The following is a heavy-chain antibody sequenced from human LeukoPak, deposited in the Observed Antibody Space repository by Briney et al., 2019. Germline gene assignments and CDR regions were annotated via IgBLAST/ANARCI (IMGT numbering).Heavy chain of an antibody. CDR2: ISGSGGRT. CDR1: AFTFSSYS. V-gene: IGHV3-23*01. CDR3: AKVHMWELPASFDS. Sequence: GGPLRLAWAPSAFTFSSYSMRCVRQAPGKGLEWVSAISGSGGRTYSAASVKGRFTISRENSKNPLSLQMNSLRAEDTAVYSCAKVHMWELPASFDSWGQGTLVTVSS. J-gene: IGHJ4*02. D-gene: IGHD1-26*01.